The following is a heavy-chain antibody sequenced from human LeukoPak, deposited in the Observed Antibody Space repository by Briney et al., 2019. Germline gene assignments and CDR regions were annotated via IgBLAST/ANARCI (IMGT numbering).Heavy chain of an antibody. CDR3: ARDGGYSSDSSVDH. V-gene: IGHV3-11*01. CDR1: GFTFSDSY. CDR2: ISRSGSTI. D-gene: IGHD3-22*01. Sequence: GGSLRLSCAASGFTFSDSYMSWIRQAPGKGLEWVPYISRSGSTIYYADSVKGRFTISRDNAKNSLYLQMNSLRAEDTAVYYCARDGGYSSDSSVDHWGQGTQVSVSS. J-gene: IGHJ4*02.